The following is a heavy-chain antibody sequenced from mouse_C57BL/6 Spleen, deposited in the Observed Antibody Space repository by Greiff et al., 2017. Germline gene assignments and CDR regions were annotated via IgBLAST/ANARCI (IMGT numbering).Heavy chain of an antibody. J-gene: IGHJ4*01. Sequence: QVQLQQPGAELVKPGASVKLSCKASGYTFTSYWMHWVKQRPGQGLEWIGMIHPNSGSTNYNEKFKSKATLTVDKSSSTAYMQLSSLTSEDSAVYYCARRDCYGSSYGAMDYWGQGTSVTVSA. CDR1: GYTFTSYW. CDR3: ARRDCYGSSYGAMDY. D-gene: IGHD1-1*01. V-gene: IGHV1-64*01. CDR2: IHPNSGST.